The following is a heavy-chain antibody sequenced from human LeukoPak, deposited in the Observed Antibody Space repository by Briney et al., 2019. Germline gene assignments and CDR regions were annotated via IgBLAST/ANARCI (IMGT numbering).Heavy chain of an antibody. Sequence: SETLSLTCTVSGGSISSGSYYWAWIRQPPGKGLEWIVSIYYNGDTYYYPSLKSRVTISIDTSKNQFSLKLSSVTAADTALYYCARDRQQLVRGDYFDYWGQGTLVTVSS. CDR3: ARDRQQLVRGDYFDY. CDR1: GGSISSGSYY. V-gene: IGHV4-39*07. D-gene: IGHD6-13*01. J-gene: IGHJ4*02. CDR2: IYYNGDT.